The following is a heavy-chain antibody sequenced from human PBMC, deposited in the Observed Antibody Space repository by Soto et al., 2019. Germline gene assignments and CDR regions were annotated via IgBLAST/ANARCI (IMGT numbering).Heavy chain of an antibody. D-gene: IGHD1-26*01. CDR1: GFSLSNARMG. J-gene: IGHJ4*02. CDR3: ARHGRGVGARPLDY. CDR2: IFSNDEK. V-gene: IGHV2-26*01. Sequence: QVTLKESGPVLVKPTETLTLTCTVSGFSLSNARMGVSWIRQPPGKALEWLAHIFSNDEKSYSTSLKSRLTTAKDTSKGQVVLTMTNMDPVDTATYYWARHGRGVGARPLDYWGQGTLVTVSS.